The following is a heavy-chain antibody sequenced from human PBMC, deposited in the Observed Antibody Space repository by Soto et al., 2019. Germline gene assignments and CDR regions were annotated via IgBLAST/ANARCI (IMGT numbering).Heavy chain of an antibody. CDR2: IYYSGST. CDR1: SDSIRSASYH. Sequence: SETLSLTCTVSSDSIRSASYHWTWIRQHPGKGLEWIGYIYYSGSTYYNPSLKSRVTISVDTSKNQFSLKLTSVTTADTAVYYCARALKISLGEIDYWGQGSPVTVSS. CDR3: ARALKISLGEIDY. D-gene: IGHD3-10*01. V-gene: IGHV4-31*03. J-gene: IGHJ4*02.